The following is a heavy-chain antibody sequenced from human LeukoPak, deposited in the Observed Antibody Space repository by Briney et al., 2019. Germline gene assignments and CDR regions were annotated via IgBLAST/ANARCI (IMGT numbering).Heavy chain of an antibody. J-gene: IGHJ5*02. CDR3: AKDGGSISSAGPDMYNWFDP. CDR1: GFTSDDYA. V-gene: IGHV3-9*02. CDR2: ISWKSGSI. D-gene: IGHD6-13*01. Sequence: PGRSLRLSCAASGFTSDDYAMHWVRQAPGKGLEWVSGISWKSGSIGYADSVKGRFTISRDNAKNSLYLQMNSLRAEDTALYYCAKDGGSISSAGPDMYNWFDPWGQGTLDTVSS.